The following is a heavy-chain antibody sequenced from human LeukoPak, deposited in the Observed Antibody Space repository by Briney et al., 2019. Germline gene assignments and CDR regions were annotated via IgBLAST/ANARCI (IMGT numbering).Heavy chain of an antibody. CDR1: GFTFSSYS. CDR2: ISSSSSYI. V-gene: IGHV3-21*01. J-gene: IGHJ4*02. CDR3: ARDFSLTRLERPFDY. D-gene: IGHD1-1*01. Sequence: GGSLRLSCAASGFTFSSYSMNWVRQAPGKGLEWVSSISSSSSYIYYADSVKGRFTISRDDAKNSLNLQMNSLRAEDTAVYYCARDFSLTRLERPFDYWGQGTLVTVSS.